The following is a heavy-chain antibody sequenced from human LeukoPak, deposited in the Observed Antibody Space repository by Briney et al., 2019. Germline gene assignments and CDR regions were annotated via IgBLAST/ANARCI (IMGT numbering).Heavy chain of an antibody. CDR2: ISSSSSYI. Sequence: PGGSLRLSCAASGFTFSSYGMHWVRQAPGKGLEWVSSISSSSSYIYYADSVKGRFTISRDNAKNSLYLQMNSLRAEDTAVYYCARDRSDYYDSSGYYSFDYWGQGTLVTVSS. CDR1: GFTFSSYG. J-gene: IGHJ4*02. V-gene: IGHV3-21*01. CDR3: ARDRSDYYDSSGYYSFDY. D-gene: IGHD3-22*01.